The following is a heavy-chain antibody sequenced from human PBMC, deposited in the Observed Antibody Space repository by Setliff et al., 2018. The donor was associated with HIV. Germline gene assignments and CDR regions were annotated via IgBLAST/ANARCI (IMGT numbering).Heavy chain of an antibody. Sequence: PSETLSLTCTVSGGSISSSSYYWGWIRQPPGKGLEWIGSIYYRGSTYYNPSLKSRVTISVDTSKNQFSLKLNSVTAADTAVYYCARRYHDASGFYNSWGQGVLVTVS. CDR3: ARRYHDASGFYNS. D-gene: IGHD1-1*01. CDR2: IYYRGST. J-gene: IGHJ4*02. CDR1: GGSISSSSYY. V-gene: IGHV4-39*01.